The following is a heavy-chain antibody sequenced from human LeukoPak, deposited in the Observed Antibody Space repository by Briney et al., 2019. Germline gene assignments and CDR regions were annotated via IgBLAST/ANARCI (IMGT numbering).Heavy chain of an antibody. CDR3: ARTCTGYYYDSSGYYYYFDY. CDR1: GDSISSSSYS. D-gene: IGHD3-22*01. J-gene: IGHJ4*02. V-gene: IGHV4-39*02. CDR2: IHYSGST. Sequence: SETLSLTCTVSGDSISSSSYSWGWIRQPPGKGPQWIGNIHYSGSTYYNPSLQSRVLISVDTSKNLFSLRVTSVTAADTAVYYCARTCTGYYYDSSGYYYYFDYWGQGTLVTVSS.